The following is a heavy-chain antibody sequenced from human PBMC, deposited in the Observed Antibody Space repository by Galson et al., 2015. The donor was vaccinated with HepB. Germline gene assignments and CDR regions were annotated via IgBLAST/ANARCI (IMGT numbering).Heavy chain of an antibody. J-gene: IGHJ3*02. D-gene: IGHD6-19*01. CDR1: GFTFSGYT. CDR3: ARLKVASNGFDM. Sequence: SLRLSCAASGFTFSGYTVAWVRQAPGKGLEWVSSISGGGDYIYYADSIKGRFTFSRDNAKNSVYLQMSSLRAEDTAVYYCARLKVASNGFDMWGQGTMVTVSS. V-gene: IGHV3-21*06. CDR2: ISGGGDYI.